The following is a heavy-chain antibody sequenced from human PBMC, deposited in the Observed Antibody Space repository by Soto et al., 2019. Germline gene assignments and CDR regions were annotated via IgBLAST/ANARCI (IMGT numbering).Heavy chain of an antibody. CDR1: GGTFSSYA. Sequence: SVKVSCKASGGTFSSYAISWVRQAPGQGLEWMGGIIPIFGTANYAQKFQGRVTITADESTSTAYMELSSLRSEDTAVYYCARDSLGGSYSKVSDAFDIWGQGTMVTVS. CDR3: ARDSLGGSYSKVSDAFDI. D-gene: IGHD1-26*01. V-gene: IGHV1-69*13. CDR2: IIPIFGTA. J-gene: IGHJ3*02.